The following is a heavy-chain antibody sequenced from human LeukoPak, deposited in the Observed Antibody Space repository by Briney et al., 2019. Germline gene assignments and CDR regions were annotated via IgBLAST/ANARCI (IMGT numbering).Heavy chain of an antibody. CDR2: INSDGSST. CDR3: AREGRWFGEFFYGMDV. V-gene: IGHV3-74*01. D-gene: IGHD3-10*01. Sequence: GGSLRLSCAASGFTFSSYWMHWVRQAPGKGLVWVSRINSDGSSTSYADSVKGRFTISRDNAKNTLYLQMNSLRAEDTAVYYCAREGRWFGEFFYGMDVWGQGTTVNVSS. CDR1: GFTFSSYW. J-gene: IGHJ6*02.